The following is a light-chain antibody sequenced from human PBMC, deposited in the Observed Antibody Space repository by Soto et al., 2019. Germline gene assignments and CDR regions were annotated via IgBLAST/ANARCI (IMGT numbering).Light chain of an antibody. V-gene: IGKV1-5*03. J-gene: IGKJ1*01. Sequence: DIQMTQSPSTLSASVGDRVTITCRASQSISSWLAWYQQKPGHPPKLLIYWASKREAGVPDRFSGSGSGTDFTLTISSLQTEDVAVYYCQQYYTTPWTFGQGTKVDNK. CDR2: WAS. CDR1: QSISSW. CDR3: QQYYTTPWT.